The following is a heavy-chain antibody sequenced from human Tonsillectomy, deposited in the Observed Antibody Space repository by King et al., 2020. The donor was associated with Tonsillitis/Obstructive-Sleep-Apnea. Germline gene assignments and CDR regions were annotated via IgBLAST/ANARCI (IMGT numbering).Heavy chain of an antibody. V-gene: IGHV3-48*02. CDR3: ARSSIAARVYYYYMDV. Sequence: VQLVESGGGLVQPGGSLRLSCAASGFTFSSYSMNWVRQAPGKGLEWVSYISSSSSTIYYADSVKGRFTISRDNAKNSLYLQTNSLRDEDTAVYYCARSSIAARVYYYYMDVWGKGTTVTVSS. D-gene: IGHD6-6*01. J-gene: IGHJ6*03. CDR1: GFTFSSYS. CDR2: ISSSSSTI.